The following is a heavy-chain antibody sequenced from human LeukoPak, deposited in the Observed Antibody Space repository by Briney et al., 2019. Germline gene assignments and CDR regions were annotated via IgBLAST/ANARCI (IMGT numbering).Heavy chain of an antibody. CDR3: ARTLTPHYYDSSGYPFDP. CDR1: GFTFSSYA. D-gene: IGHD3-22*01. J-gene: IGHJ5*02. Sequence: GGSLRLSCAASGFTFSSYAMSWVRQAPGKGLEWVAVISYDGSNKYYADSVKGRFTISRDNSKNTLYLQMNSLRAEDTAVYYCARTLTPHYYDSSGYPFDPWGQGTLVTVSS. CDR2: ISYDGSNK. V-gene: IGHV3-30-3*01.